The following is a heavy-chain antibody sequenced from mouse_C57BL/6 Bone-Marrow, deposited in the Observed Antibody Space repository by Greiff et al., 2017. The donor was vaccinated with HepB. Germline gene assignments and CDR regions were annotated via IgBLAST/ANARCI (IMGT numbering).Heavy chain of an antibody. J-gene: IGHJ2*01. CDR3: ARGVPYYYGSSGGYFDY. Sequence: QVQLQQSGAELVRPGSSVKLSCKASGYNFTSYWMDWVKQRPGQGLEWIGNIYPSDSETHYNQKFKDTATLTVDKSSSTAYMQLSSLTSEDSAVYYCARGVPYYYGSSGGYFDYWGQGTTLTVSS. D-gene: IGHD1-1*01. CDR2: IYPSDSET. V-gene: IGHV1-61*01. CDR1: GYNFTSYW.